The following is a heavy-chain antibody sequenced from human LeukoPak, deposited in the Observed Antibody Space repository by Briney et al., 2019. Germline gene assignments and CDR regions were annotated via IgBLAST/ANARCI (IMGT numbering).Heavy chain of an antibody. J-gene: IGHJ5*02. D-gene: IGHD3-22*01. CDR1: GGSISSGDYY. V-gene: IGHV4-30-4*01. CDR2: IYYSGST. Sequence: KSSQTLSLTCTVSGGSISSGDYYWSWIRQPPGKGLEWIGYIYYSGSTYYNPSLKSRVTISVDTSKNQFSLKLSSVTAADTAVYYCAREPGFDSSGYLNWFDPWGQGTLVTVSS. CDR3: AREPGFDSSGYLNWFDP.